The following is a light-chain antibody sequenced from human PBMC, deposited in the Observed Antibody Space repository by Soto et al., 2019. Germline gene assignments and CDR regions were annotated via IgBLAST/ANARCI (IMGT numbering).Light chain of an antibody. J-gene: IGLJ1*01. V-gene: IGLV2-23*01. CDR3: CSYAGSSTYV. CDR2: EAT. Sequence: QSVLTQPASVSGSPGHSITIFYSGTNSEVGSYDLVSWYQHHPGKAPKLMISEATKRPSGVSDRFSGSKSGNTASLTISGLQAEDEADYYCCSYAGSSTYVFGTGTKVTVL. CDR1: NSEVGSYDL.